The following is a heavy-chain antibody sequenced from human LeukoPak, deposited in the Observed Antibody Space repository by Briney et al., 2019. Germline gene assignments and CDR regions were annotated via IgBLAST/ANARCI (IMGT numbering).Heavy chain of an antibody. D-gene: IGHD6-13*01. CDR2: ISYSGNAV. CDR1: GLTFSDYY. Sequence: GGSLRLSCAASGLTFSDYYMSWIRQAPGKGLEWLSYISYSGNAVYYADSVKGRFTDSRDNAKNSLFLQMKSRTAEDTAMYYCASGGYSSSWYEGYFQHWGQGTLVTVAS. V-gene: IGHV3-11*04. J-gene: IGHJ1*01. CDR3: ASGGYSSSWYEGYFQH.